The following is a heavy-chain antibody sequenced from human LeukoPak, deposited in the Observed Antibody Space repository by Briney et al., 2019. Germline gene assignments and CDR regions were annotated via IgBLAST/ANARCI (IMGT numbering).Heavy chain of an antibody. CDR2: IYYSGST. CDR3: AKLWRTVVEEDY. J-gene: IGHJ4*02. V-gene: IGHV4-59*01. Sequence: PSETLSLTCTVSGASISNYYWSWIRQPPGKGLEWIGYIYYSGSTNYNPSLNSRVTISVDKSKNQLSLKLSSVTAADTAVYYCAKLWRTVVEEDYWGQGTLVTVSS. D-gene: IGHD3-3*01. CDR1: GASISNYY.